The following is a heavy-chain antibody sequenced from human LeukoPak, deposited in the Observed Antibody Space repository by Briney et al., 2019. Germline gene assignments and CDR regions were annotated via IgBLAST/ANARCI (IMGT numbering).Heavy chain of an antibody. CDR2: INPNSGGT. J-gene: IGHJ6*02. CDR3: ARDPGSSSTSYYYGMDV. Sequence: GASVKVSCKASGYTFTGYYMHWVRQAPGQGLEWMGWINPNSGGTNYAQKFQGRVTMTRDTSISTAYMELSRPRSDDTAVYYCARDPGSSSTSYYYGMDVWGQGTTVTVSS. D-gene: IGHD2-2*01. CDR1: GYTFTGYY. V-gene: IGHV1-2*02.